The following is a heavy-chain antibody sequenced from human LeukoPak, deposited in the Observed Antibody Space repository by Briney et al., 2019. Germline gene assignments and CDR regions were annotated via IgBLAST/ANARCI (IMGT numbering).Heavy chain of an antibody. CDR1: GGSISSSSYY. D-gene: IGHD5-18*01. CDR2: IYYSGST. Sequence: SETLSLTCTVSGGSISSSSYYWGWIRQPPGKGLEWIGSIYYSGSTYYNPSLKSRVTISVDTSKNQFSLKLSSVTAADTAVSYCARRGLWLEGSGYDYWGQGTLVTVSS. J-gene: IGHJ4*02. V-gene: IGHV4-39*01. CDR3: ARRGLWLEGSGYDY.